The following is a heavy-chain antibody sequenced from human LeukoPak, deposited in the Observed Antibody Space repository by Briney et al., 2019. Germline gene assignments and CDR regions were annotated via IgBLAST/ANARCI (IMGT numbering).Heavy chain of an antibody. CDR3: AKDIYPGVTPLFDY. Sequence: GGSLRLSCAASGFTFSSYAMGWVRQAPGKGLEWVSAISGSGGSTYYADSVKGRFTISRDNAKNTLYLQMNSLRAEDTALYYCAKDIYPGVTPLFDYWGQGTLVTVSS. J-gene: IGHJ4*02. V-gene: IGHV3-23*01. CDR2: ISGSGGST. D-gene: IGHD2-21*02. CDR1: GFTFSSYA.